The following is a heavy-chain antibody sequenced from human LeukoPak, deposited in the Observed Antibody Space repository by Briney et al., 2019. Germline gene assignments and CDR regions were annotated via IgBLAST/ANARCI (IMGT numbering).Heavy chain of an antibody. CDR3: ARGYKANYFDF. D-gene: IGHD5-18*01. J-gene: IGHJ4*02. CDR2: IKEDGSEK. Sequence: PGGSLRLSCAASGFTFSDYWMSWVRRTPGKGLEWVASIKEDGSEKYYVDSVKGRFTISRDNANNSLYLQMNSLSAEDTAVHYCARGYKANYFDFWGQGILVTVSS. CDR1: GFTFSDYW. V-gene: IGHV3-7*04.